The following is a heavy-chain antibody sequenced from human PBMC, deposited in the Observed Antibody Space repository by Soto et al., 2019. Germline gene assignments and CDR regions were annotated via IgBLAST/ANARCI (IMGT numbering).Heavy chain of an antibody. D-gene: IGHD2-2*02. CDR1: GYSFTSYW. V-gene: IGHV5-51*01. CDR3: ARQGYCSTTACSTVDY. J-gene: IGHJ4*02. Sequence: GESLKISCKGSGYSFTSYWIGWVRQMPGKGLEWLGIIYPGDSHTRYSPSFQGQVTISADKSISTAYLQWNSLKASDTAIYYCARQGYCSTTACSTVDYWGQGTLVTVS. CDR2: IYPGDSHT.